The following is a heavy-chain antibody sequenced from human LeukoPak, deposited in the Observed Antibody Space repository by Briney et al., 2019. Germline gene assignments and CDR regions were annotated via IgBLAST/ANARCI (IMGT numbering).Heavy chain of an antibody. Sequence: SETLSLTCAVYGGSFSGYYWSWIRRPPGKGLEWIGEINHSGSTNYNPSLKSRVTISVDTSKNQFSLKLSSVTAADTAVYYCARGLPNSSSWYSYWGQGTLVTVSS. CDR1: GGSFSGYY. V-gene: IGHV4-34*01. CDR3: ARGLPNSSSWYSY. D-gene: IGHD6-13*01. J-gene: IGHJ4*02. CDR2: INHSGST.